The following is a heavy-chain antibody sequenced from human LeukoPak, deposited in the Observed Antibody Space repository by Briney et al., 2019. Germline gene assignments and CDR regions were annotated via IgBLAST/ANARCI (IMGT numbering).Heavy chain of an antibody. CDR1: GGSFSGYY. Sequence: SETLSLTCAVYGGSFSGYYWSWIRQPPGKGLEWIGEINHSGSTNYNPSLKSRVTISVDTSKNQFSLKLSSVTAADTAVYYCARDRKYYGSGSYYYYGMDVWGQGTTVTVSS. CDR2: INHSGST. D-gene: IGHD3-10*01. CDR3: ARDRKYYGSGSYYYYGMDV. J-gene: IGHJ6*02. V-gene: IGHV4-34*01.